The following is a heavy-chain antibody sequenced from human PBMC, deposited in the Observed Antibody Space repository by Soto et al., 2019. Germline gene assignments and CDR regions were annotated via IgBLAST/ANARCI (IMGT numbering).Heavy chain of an antibody. V-gene: IGHV1-58*01. D-gene: IGHD2-2*01. J-gene: IGHJ4*02. CDR1: GFTFTSSA. CDR2: IVVGSGNT. CDR3: AALTQYWVPGAKDY. Sequence: QMQLVQSGPEVKKPGTSVKVSCKASGFTFTSSAVQWVRQARGQRLEWIGWIVVGSGNTNYAQKFQERVTISRDMSTSTAYMELSSLRSEDTAVYYCAALTQYWVPGAKDYWGQGTLVTVSS.